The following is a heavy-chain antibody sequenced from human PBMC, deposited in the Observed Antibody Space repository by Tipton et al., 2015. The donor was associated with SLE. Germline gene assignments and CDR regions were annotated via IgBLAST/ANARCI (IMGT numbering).Heavy chain of an antibody. D-gene: IGHD5-24*01. CDR1: GYTFTAYG. Sequence: QLVQSGVEVKKPGASVRVSCKASGYTFTAYGFAWVRQAPGQRLEWMGWISAYNGDTNYAQNFQGRVTMTTDTSTNTAYMELRSLRSDDTAVYYCALERWLQVLDSWGQGTLVTVSS. J-gene: IGHJ4*02. CDR2: ISAYNGDT. CDR3: ALERWLQVLDS. V-gene: IGHV1-18*01.